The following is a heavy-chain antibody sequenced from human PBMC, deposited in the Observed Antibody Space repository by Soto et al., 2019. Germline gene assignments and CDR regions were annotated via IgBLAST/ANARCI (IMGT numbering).Heavy chain of an antibody. CDR1: GFTFSSYW. V-gene: IGHV3-7*03. CDR2: IKQDGSEK. J-gene: IGHJ4*02. D-gene: IGHD2-15*01. CDR3: ARGWVDIVVVVAADQYYFDY. Sequence: EVQLVESGGGLVQPGGSLRLSCAASGFTFSSYWMSWVRQAPGKGLEWVANIKQDGSEKYYVDSVKGRFTISRDNAKNSLYLQMNSPGAEDTAVYYCARGWVDIVVVVAADQYYFDYWGQGTLVTVSS.